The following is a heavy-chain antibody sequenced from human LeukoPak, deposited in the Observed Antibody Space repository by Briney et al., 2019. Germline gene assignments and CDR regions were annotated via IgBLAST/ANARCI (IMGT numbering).Heavy chain of an antibody. V-gene: IGHV4-30-4*07. D-gene: IGHD6-25*01. Sequence: SETLSLTCAVSGDSITSGGYSWSWIRQTPGKGLEWIAYIHDSGSTYNNPSLKSRLSISIDTSKNQFSLKLNSVTAADTAVYYCARVVAAAGNNWFDPWGQGSLVTVSS. CDR2: IHDSGST. CDR1: GDSITSGGYS. J-gene: IGHJ5*02. CDR3: ARVVAAAGNNWFDP.